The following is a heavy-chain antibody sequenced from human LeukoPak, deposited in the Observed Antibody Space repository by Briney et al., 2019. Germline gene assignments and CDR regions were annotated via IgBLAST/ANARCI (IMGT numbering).Heavy chain of an antibody. V-gene: IGHV3-21*01. CDR2: ISSSSSYI. D-gene: IGHD6-13*01. CDR3: ARVSAAGALDI. J-gene: IGHJ3*02. Sequence: GGSLRLSCAASGFTLSSYSMNWVRQAPGKGLEWVSSISSSSSYIYYADSVKGRFTISRDNAKNPLYLQMNSLRAEDTAVYYCARVSAAGALDIWGQGTMVTVSS. CDR1: GFTLSSYS.